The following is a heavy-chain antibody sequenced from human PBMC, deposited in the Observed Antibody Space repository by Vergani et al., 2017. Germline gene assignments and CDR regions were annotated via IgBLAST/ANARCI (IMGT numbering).Heavy chain of an antibody. Sequence: QVQLQESGPGLVKPSETLSLTCTVSGGSISSYYWSWIRQPPGKGLEWIGYIYYSGSTNYNPSLKSRVTISVDTSKNLFSLKLSSVTAADTAVDYCARGVRDIVATKGVDYFDYWGQGTLVTVSS. D-gene: IGHD5-12*01. CDR2: IYYSGST. V-gene: IGHV4-59*01. CDR3: ARGVRDIVATKGVDYFDY. CDR1: GGSISSYY. J-gene: IGHJ4*02.